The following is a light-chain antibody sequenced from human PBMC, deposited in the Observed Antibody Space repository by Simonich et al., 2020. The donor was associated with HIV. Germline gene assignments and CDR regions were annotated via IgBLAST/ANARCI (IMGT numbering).Light chain of an antibody. CDR1: SSDVGGYKY. J-gene: IGLJ2*01. CDR3: SSYTSSSTFVV. V-gene: IGLV2-14*03. CDR2: DVT. Sequence: QSALTQPASVSGSPGQSITISCTGTSSDVGGYKYVSWYQHHPGKAPKLMIFDVTRRPSGVSNRFSGSKSGNTASLTISGLQAEDEADYYCSSYTSSSTFVVFGGGTKLTVL.